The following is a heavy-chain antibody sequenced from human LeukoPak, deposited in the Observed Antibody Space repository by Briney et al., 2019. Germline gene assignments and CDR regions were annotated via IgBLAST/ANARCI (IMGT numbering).Heavy chain of an antibody. CDR3: TQSNY. J-gene: IGHJ4*02. Sequence: GGSLRLSCAASGFTFSGSPILWVRQASGKGLEWVGRIRSKADNCATAYAASVQGRCTISRDDSKSTAYLQLNSLKTEDTAVYYCTQSNYWGQGALVTVAS. CDR2: IRSKADNCAT. CDR1: GFTFSGSP. V-gene: IGHV3-73*01.